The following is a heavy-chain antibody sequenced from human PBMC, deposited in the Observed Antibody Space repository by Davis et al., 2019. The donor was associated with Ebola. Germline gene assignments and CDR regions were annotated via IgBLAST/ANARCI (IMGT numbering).Heavy chain of an antibody. J-gene: IGHJ4*02. D-gene: IGHD6-6*01. CDR1: GGSISSSNW. V-gene: IGHV4-4*02. CDR3: ARHWSSSSGFDY. CDR2: IYHSGST. Sequence: SETLSLTCAVSGGSISSSNWWSWVRQPPGKGLEWIGEIYHSGSTYYNPSLKSRVTISVDTSKNQFSLKLSSVTAADTAVYYCARHWSSSSGFDYWGQGTLVTVSS.